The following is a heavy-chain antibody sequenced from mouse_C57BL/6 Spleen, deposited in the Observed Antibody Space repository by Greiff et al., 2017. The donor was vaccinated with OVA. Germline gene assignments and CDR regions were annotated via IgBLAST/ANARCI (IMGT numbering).Heavy chain of an antibody. CDR2: ISDGGSHT. J-gene: IGHJ3*01. V-gene: IGHV5-4*01. D-gene: IGHD2-3*01. CDR1: GFTFSSYA. CDR3: AEGGYYPFAY. Sequence: DVHLVESGGGLVKPGGSLKLSCAASGFTFSSYAMSWVRQTPEKRLEWVATISDGGSHTYYPDNVKGRFTISRDNPKNNLYLQMSHLKSEDTAMYYCAEGGYYPFAYWGQGTLVTVSA.